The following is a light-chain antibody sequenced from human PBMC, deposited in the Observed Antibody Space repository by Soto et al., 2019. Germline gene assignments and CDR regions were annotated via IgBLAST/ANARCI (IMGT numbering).Light chain of an antibody. J-gene: IGLJ1*01. CDR3: ASYSSSSTPFV. V-gene: IGLV2-14*03. CDR1: SSDVGDHNY. Sequence: QSALTQPASVSGSPGQSITISCTGTSSDVGDHNYVSWYQQHPGKAPKLMIYDVSIRPSGVSNRFSGSKSGKTASLTISGLQAEDEADYYCASYSSSSTPFVFGIGTKLTVL. CDR2: DVS.